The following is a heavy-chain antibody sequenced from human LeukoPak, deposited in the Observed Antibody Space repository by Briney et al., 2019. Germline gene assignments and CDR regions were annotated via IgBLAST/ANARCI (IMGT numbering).Heavy chain of an antibody. J-gene: IGHJ6*02. Sequence: GGSLRLSCAASGFTFSRSWMHWVRQGPGKGLVWVSRINSDGSSTRYADFVKGRFTISGDNAKNTLYLQMNSLRSEDTALYYCVRDNYYGMDVWGQGTTVTVSS. CDR1: GFTFSRSW. CDR3: VRDNYYGMDV. CDR2: INSDGSST. V-gene: IGHV3-74*01.